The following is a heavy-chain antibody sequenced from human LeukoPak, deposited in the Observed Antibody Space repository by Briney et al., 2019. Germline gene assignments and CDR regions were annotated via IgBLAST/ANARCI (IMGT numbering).Heavy chain of an antibody. J-gene: IGHJ4*02. CDR1: GYSFTNSW. Sequence: RGESLKISCQGSGYSFTNSWLGWVRQMPGKGLVWMGIIYPADSDTRYSPSFQGQVTISADKSITTAYLQWSSLKASDTAMYYCARRGGGYDYWGQGTLVTVSS. D-gene: IGHD1-26*01. CDR3: ARRGGGYDY. V-gene: IGHV5-51*01. CDR2: IYPADSDT.